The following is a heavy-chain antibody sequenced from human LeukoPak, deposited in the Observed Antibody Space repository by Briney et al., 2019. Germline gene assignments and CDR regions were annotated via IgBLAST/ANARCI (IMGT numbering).Heavy chain of an antibody. V-gene: IGHV3-53*01. CDR3: ARDVGGIFDS. CDR2: IYSGGDT. J-gene: IGHJ4*02. Sequence: GGSLRLSCAASGFTVSSNFMTWVRQAPGKGLEWVSIIYSGGDTYYADSVKGRFTISRDNSKNTLYLQMNSLRAEDTAVYYCARDVGGIFDSWGQGTLVTVSS. CDR1: GFTVSSNF. D-gene: IGHD6-13*01.